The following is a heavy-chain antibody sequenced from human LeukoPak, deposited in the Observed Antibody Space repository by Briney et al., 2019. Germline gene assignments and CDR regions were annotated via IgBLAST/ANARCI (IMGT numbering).Heavy chain of an antibody. Sequence: GASVKVSCKASGYTFTGYYMHWVRQAPGQGLEWMGWINPNSGGTNYAQKFQGRVTMTRDTSISTAYMELSRLRSGDTAVYYCARGDLGVTTNFYWYFDLWGRGTPVTVSS. J-gene: IGHJ2*01. V-gene: IGHV1-2*02. CDR2: INPNSGGT. CDR3: ARGDLGVTTNFYWYFDL. CDR1: GYTFTGYY. D-gene: IGHD4-17*01.